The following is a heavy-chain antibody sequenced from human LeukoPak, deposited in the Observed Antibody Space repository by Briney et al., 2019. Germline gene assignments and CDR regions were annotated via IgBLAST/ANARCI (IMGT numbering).Heavy chain of an antibody. CDR3: ARGTDSGSYY. V-gene: IGHV4-34*01. CDR1: GGSFSGYY. Sequence: PSETLSLTCAVYGGSFSGYYWSWIRQPPGKGLEWIGEINHSGSTNYNPSLKSRVTISVDTSKNQFSLKLSSVTAADTAVYYCARGTDSGSYYWGQGTLVTVSS. CDR2: INHSGST. D-gene: IGHD1-26*01. J-gene: IGHJ4*02.